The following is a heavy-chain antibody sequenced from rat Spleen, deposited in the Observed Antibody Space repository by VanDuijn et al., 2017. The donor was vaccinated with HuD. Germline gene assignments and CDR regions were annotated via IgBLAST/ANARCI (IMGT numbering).Heavy chain of an antibody. V-gene: IGHV5-29*01. Sequence: EVQLVESGGGLVQPGRSLKLSCVASGFNFSDYFMAWVRQAPTKGLEWVATISYDGRRTYYRDSVKGRFTISRDNAKSILYLQMDSLRSEDTATYYCVRSVFDYWGHGVMVTVSS. CDR3: VRSVFDY. CDR2: ISYDGRRT. J-gene: IGHJ2*01. CDR1: GFNFSDYF.